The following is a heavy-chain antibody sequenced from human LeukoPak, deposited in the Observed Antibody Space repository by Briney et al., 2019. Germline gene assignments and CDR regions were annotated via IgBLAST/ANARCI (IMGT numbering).Heavy chain of an antibody. D-gene: IGHD4-17*01. V-gene: IGHV4-39*01. CDR1: GGSISSSSYY. Sequence: SETLSLTCTVSGGSISSSSYYWGWIRQPLGKGLEWIGSIYYSGSTYYNPSLKSRVTISVDTSKNQFSLKLSSVTAADTAVYYCARVQNGDYDSGWFDPWGQGTLVTVSS. J-gene: IGHJ5*02. CDR2: IYYSGST. CDR3: ARVQNGDYDSGWFDP.